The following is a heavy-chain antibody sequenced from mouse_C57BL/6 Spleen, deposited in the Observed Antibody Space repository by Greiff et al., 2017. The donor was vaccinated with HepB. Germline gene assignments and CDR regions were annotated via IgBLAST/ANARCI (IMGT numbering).Heavy chain of an antibody. V-gene: IGHV1-82*01. J-gene: IGHJ2*01. D-gene: IGHD4-1*01. Sequence: QVQLQQSGPELVKPGASVKISCKASGYAFSSSWMNWVKQRPGKGLEWIGRIYPGDGDTNYNGKFKGKATLTADKSSSTAYMQLSSLTSEDSAVYFCARTGTREYFDYWGQGTTLTVSS. CDR1: GYAFSSSW. CDR3: ARTGTREYFDY. CDR2: IYPGDGDT.